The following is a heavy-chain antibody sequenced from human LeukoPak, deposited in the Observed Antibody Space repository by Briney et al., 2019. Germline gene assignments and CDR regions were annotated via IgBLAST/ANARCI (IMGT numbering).Heavy chain of an antibody. V-gene: IGHV1-69*13. J-gene: IGHJ4*02. Sequence: ASVKVSCKASGGTFSNYIITWVRQAPGQGLEWMGGIIPIFGTAKYAQKFQGRVTITADESTGTAYMELSSLRSEDTAVYYCAREGDYGNYYGWGQGTLVTVSS. D-gene: IGHD4-11*01. CDR2: IIPIFGTA. CDR1: GGTFSNYI. CDR3: AREGDYGNYYG.